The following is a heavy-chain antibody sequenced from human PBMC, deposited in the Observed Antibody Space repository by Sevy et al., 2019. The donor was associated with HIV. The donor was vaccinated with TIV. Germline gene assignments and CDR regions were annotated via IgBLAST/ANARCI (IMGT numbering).Heavy chain of an antibody. V-gene: IGHV3-74*01. CDR3: ARDVVVVPAAMGGGGMDV. D-gene: IGHD2-2*01. J-gene: IGHJ6*02. CDR1: GFTLSSYW. Sequence: GGSLRLSCAASGFTLSSYWMHWVRQAPGKGLVWVSRINCDGSSTSYADSVKGRFTISRDNAKNTLYLQMNSLRAEDTAVYYCARDVVVVPAAMGGGGMDVWGQGSTVTVSS. CDR2: INCDGSST.